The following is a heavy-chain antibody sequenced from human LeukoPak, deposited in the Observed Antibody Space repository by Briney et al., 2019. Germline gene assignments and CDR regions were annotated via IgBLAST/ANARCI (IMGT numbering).Heavy chain of an antibody. Sequence: PGGSLRLSCAASGFTFSSYSMNWVRQAPGKGLEWVSSISSSSSYIYYADSVEGRFTISRDNAKNSLYLQMNSLRAEDTAVYYCARDVCSSTSGCYYYGMDVWGQGTTVTVSS. D-gene: IGHD2-2*01. CDR2: ISSSSSYI. V-gene: IGHV3-21*01. CDR1: GFTFSSYS. CDR3: ARDVCSSTSGCYYYGMDV. J-gene: IGHJ6*02.